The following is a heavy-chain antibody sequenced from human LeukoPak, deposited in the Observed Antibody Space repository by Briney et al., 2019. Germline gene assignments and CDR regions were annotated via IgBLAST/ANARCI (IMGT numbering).Heavy chain of an antibody. V-gene: IGHV3-30-3*01. CDR1: GFIFNSYA. CDR3: ARVDGGSDY. CDR2: ISYDGTSQ. Sequence: GGSLRLSCAASGFIFNSYAMHWVRQAPGKGLEWVAVISYDGTSQYYADSVKGRFTIFRDNSKNTLYLQMNSLRAEDTAVYYCARVDGGSDYWGQGTLVTVSS. D-gene: IGHD4-23*01. J-gene: IGHJ4*02.